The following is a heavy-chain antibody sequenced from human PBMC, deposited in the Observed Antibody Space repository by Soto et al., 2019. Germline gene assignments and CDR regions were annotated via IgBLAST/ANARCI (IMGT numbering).Heavy chain of an antibody. Sequence: EVHLVESGGGLVQPGGSLRLSCAASGFTVSSKYMSWVRQAPGKGLEWVSLIQSGGPTYYADSVQGRFTISRDTSENTMHFQMDSLRAEDMAVYYCARDDVLCDGGRCYGVPLDVCGKGTTVTVSS. D-gene: IGHD2-15*01. CDR1: GFTVSSKY. V-gene: IGHV3-66*01. CDR3: ARDDVLCDGGRCYGVPLDV. CDR2: IQSGGPT. J-gene: IGHJ6*04.